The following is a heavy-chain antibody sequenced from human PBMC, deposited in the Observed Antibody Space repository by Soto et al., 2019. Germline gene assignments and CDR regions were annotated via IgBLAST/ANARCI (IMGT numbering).Heavy chain of an antibody. CDR3: AKARVRIVGANSFDY. Sequence: GSLRLSCVGSGFTFSNYGMHWVRQPPGKGLEWVALISDDGDKRYYADSVRGRLIISRDNSKDTLYLQMNSLGPDDTAVYFCAKARVRIVGANSFDYWGQGTPVTVSS. V-gene: IGHV3-30*18. CDR2: ISDDGDKR. CDR1: GFTFSNYG. J-gene: IGHJ4*02. D-gene: IGHD1-26*01.